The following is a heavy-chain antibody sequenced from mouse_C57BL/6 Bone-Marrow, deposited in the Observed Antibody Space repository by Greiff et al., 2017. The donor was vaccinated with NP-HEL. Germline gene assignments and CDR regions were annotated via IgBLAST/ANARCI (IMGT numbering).Heavy chain of an antibody. J-gene: IGHJ3*01. V-gene: IGHV5-17*01. CDR3: ARIYDGYYAWFAY. D-gene: IGHD2-3*01. CDR2: ISSGSSTI. Sequence: EVKLVESGGGLVKPGGSLKLSCAASGFTFSDYGMHWVRQAPEKGLEWVAYISSGSSTIYYADTVKGRFTISRDNAKNTLFLQMTSLRSEDTAVYYCARIYDGYYAWFAYWGQGTLVTVSA. CDR1: GFTFSDYG.